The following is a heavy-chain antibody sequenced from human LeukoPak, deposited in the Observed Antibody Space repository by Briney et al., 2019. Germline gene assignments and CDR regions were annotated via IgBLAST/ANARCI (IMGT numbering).Heavy chain of an antibody. CDR2: IYHSGST. Sequence: SQTLSLTCVVSGVSISSGGFSWSWIRQPPGKGLEWIGYIYHSGSTYYNPSLKSRVTILIDRSKNQFSLNLSSVTAADTAVYYCARGIEINWFDPWGQGTLVTVSS. J-gene: IGHJ5*02. CDR3: ARGIEINWFDP. V-gene: IGHV4-30-2*01. CDR1: GVSISSGGFS.